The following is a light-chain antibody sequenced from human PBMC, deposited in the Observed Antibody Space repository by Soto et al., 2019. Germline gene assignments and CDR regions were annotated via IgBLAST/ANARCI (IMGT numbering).Light chain of an antibody. CDR3: AAWDDSLSGEV. CDR1: SSNIGSNY. CDR2: RNN. J-gene: IGLJ2*01. Sequence: QAVVTQPPSASGTPGQRVTISCSGSSSNIGSNYVYWYQQLPGTAPKLLIYRNNQRPSGVPARFSGSKSGTSASLAISGLRSEDGADYYCAAWDDSLSGEVFGVGTKVTVL. V-gene: IGLV1-47*01.